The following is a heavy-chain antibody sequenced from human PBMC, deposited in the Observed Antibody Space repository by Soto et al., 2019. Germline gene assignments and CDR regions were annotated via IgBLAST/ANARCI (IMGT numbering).Heavy chain of an antibody. J-gene: IGHJ4*02. CDR1: GFTFTSSA. CDR2: IVVGSGNT. V-gene: IGHV1-58*01. D-gene: IGHD1-26*01. CDR3: AAIAFVGATLYFDY. Sequence: SVKVSCKASGFTFTSSAVQWVRQVRGQRLEWIGWIVVGSGNTNYAQKFQERVTITRDMSTSTAYMELSSLRSEDTAVYYCAAIAFVGATLYFDYWGQGTLVTVSS.